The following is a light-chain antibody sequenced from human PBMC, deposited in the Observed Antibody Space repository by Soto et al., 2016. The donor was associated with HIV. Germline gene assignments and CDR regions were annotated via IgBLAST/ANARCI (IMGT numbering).Light chain of an antibody. V-gene: IGLV3-1*01. CDR1: KLGDKY. CDR2: QDT. J-gene: IGLJ2*01. Sequence: SYELTQPSSVSVSPGQTASITCSGDKLGDKYVSWYQQKPGQSPVLVIYQDTKRPSGIPERFSGSNSGNTATLTISGTQAMDETDYYCQAWDSSTEVVFGGGTKLTVL. CDR3: QAWDSSTEVV.